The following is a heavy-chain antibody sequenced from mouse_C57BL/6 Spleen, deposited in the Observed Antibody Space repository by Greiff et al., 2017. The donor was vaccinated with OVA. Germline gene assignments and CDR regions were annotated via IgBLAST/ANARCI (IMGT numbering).Heavy chain of an antibody. J-gene: IGHJ3*01. CDR2: IDPSDSYT. V-gene: IGHV1-50*01. CDR1: GYTFTSYW. Sequence: QVQLQQPGAELVKPGASVKLSCKASGYTFTSYWMQWVKQRPGQGLEWIGEIDPSDSYTNSNQKFKGKATLTVDTSSSTAYMQLSSLTSEDSAVYYCATNYVRSAWFAYWGQGTLVTVSA. D-gene: IGHD2-1*01. CDR3: ATNYVRSAWFAY.